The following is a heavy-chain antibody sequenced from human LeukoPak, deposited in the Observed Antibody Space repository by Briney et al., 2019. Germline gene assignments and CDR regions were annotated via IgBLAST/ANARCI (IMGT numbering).Heavy chain of an antibody. V-gene: IGHV4-59*01. CDR3: AGVNATVWYFYDFWSGYPDAFDI. J-gene: IGHJ3*02. CDR2: IYYSGST. Sequence: SETLSLTCTVSGGSMSDYYWTWIRQPPGKGLEWIGYIYYSGSTNYNPSLKSRVTISADRSKNQFSLKLSSVTAADTAVYYCAGVNATVWYFYDFWSGYPDAFDIWGQGTMVTVSS. CDR1: GGSMSDYY. D-gene: IGHD3-3*01.